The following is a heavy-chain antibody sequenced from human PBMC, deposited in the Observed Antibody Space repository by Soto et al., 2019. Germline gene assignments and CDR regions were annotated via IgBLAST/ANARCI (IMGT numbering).Heavy chain of an antibody. V-gene: IGHV3-64D*06. D-gene: IGHD2-15*01. CDR2: ISSNGGST. J-gene: IGHJ5*02. CDR1: GFTFSSYA. CDR3: ARKVAMSGMDRWFDP. Sequence: PGGSLRLSCSASGFTFSSYAMHWVRQAPGKGLEYVSAISSNGGSTYYVDSVKGRFTISRDNSKNTLYLQMSSLRAEDTAVYYCARKVAMSGMDRWFDPWGQGTQVTVSS.